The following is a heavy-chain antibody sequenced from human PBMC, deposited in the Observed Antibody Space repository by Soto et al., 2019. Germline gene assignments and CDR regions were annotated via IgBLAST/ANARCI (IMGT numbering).Heavy chain of an antibody. J-gene: IGHJ5*02. V-gene: IGHV1-69*01. CDR3: ARGQKAPYYYDSSGYWDWFDP. CDR1: GGTFSSYA. CDR2: IIPIFGTA. D-gene: IGHD3-22*01. Sequence: QVQLVQSGAEVKKPGSSVKVSCKASGGTFSSYAISWVRQAPGQGLEWMGGIIPIFGTANYAQKFQGRVTITSDESTSTAYMELSSLRSEDTAVYYCARGQKAPYYYDSSGYWDWFDPWGQGTLVTVSS.